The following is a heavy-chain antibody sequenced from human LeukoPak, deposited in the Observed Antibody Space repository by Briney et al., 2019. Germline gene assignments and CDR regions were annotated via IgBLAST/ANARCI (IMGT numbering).Heavy chain of an antibody. J-gene: IGHJ5*02. CDR2: VNHGGDT. Sequence: LETLSLTCAVYNGSFSGYHWSWIRQSPERGLEWIGEVNHGGDTNYNPSLRSRVAISLDTSKNHFSLKLRSVTAADTAVYNCARAAWNGGGGFDPWGRGTLVTVSS. CDR3: ARAAWNGGGGFDP. CDR1: NGSFSGYH. D-gene: IGHD3-16*01. V-gene: IGHV4-34*01.